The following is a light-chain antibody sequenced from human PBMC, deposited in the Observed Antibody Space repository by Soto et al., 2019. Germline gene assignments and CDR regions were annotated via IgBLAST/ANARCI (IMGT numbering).Light chain of an antibody. J-gene: IGLJ1*01. CDR1: TSFVGTYNF. CDR3: CSYVGASIYV. V-gene: IGLV2-23*01. Sequence: QSALTQPASVSGSAGQSITISCTGTTSFVGTYNFVSWYQQHPGKAPHVLIYEGTKRPSGVSNRFSGSTSGSTASLTISGLQTEDEADYYCCSYVGASIYVFGTGTNVTVL. CDR2: EGT.